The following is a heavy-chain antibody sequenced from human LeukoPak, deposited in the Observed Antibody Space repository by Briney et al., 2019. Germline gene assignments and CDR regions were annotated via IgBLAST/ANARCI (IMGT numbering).Heavy chain of an antibody. CDR3: AREWEYYDILTGYSPIAFDI. CDR2: ISQDGSEK. CDR1: GFTFNNYW. Sequence: GGSLRLSCAASGFTFNNYWLTWVRQAPGKGLEWVAKISQDGSEKYYVDSVKGRFTISRDSGKNSLYLLMNSLRVEDTAVYYCAREWEYYDILTGYSPIAFDIWGQGTMVTVSS. D-gene: IGHD3-9*01. J-gene: IGHJ3*02. V-gene: IGHV3-7*01.